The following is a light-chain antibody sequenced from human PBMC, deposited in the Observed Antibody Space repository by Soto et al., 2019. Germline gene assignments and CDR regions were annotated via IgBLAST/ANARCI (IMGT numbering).Light chain of an antibody. Sequence: EIVLTQSPATLSLSPGERATLSCRASQSVSSYLAWYQQKPGQAPRLLIYGASSRATGIPDRFSGSGSGTEFTLTISSLQSEDFAVYYCQQYSNWPSWTFGQGTKVDIK. CDR2: GAS. V-gene: IGKV3D-15*01. J-gene: IGKJ1*01. CDR1: QSVSSY. CDR3: QQYSNWPSWT.